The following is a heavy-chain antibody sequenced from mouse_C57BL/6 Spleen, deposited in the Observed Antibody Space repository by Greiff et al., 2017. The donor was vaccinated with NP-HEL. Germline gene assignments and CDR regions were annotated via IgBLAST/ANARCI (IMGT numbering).Heavy chain of an antibody. Sequence: VQLQQSGAELARPGASVKLSCKASGYTFTSYGISWVKQRTGQGLEWIGEIYPRSGNTYYNEKFKGKATLTADKSASTAYMELRSLTSEDSAVYVCARGDYGSSYDWYVDVWGTGTTVTVSS. CDR1: GYTFTSYG. V-gene: IGHV1-81*01. CDR2: IYPRSGNT. D-gene: IGHD1-1*01. J-gene: IGHJ1*03. CDR3: ARGDYGSSYDWYVDV.